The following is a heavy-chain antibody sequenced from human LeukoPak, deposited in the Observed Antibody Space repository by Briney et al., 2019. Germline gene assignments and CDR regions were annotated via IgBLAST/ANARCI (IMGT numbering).Heavy chain of an antibody. D-gene: IGHD1-26*01. J-gene: IGHJ4*02. CDR2: FDPEDGET. Sequence: ASVKVSCKVSGYTLTELSMHWVRQAPGKGLEWMGGFDPEDGETIYAQKFQGRVTMTEDTSTDTAYMELSSLRSEDTAVYYCAILLTSGSYYTPFFDYWGQGILVTVSS. CDR3: AILLTSGSYYTPFFDY. CDR1: GYTLTELS. V-gene: IGHV1-24*01.